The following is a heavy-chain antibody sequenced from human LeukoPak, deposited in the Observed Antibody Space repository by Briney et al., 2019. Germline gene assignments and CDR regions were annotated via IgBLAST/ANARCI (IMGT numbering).Heavy chain of an antibody. CDR3: ARTYYYDSGGYRFDY. CDR2: IDPSGGST. J-gene: IGHJ4*02. D-gene: IGHD3-22*01. V-gene: IGHV1-46*01. Sequence: ASVKVSCKASGYTFSSYYMHWVRQAPGQGLEWMGIIDPSGGSTSYAQKFQGRVTMTRDTSTSTVYMELSSLRSEDTAVYYCARTYYYDSGGYRFDYGGQGTLVTVSS. CDR1: GYTFSSYY.